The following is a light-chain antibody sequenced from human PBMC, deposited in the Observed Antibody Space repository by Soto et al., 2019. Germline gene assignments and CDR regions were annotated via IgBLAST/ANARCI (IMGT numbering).Light chain of an antibody. CDR2: AAS. CDR1: EDISNY. Sequence: DIQMTQFPSSLSASVGDRVTITCRASEDISNYLAWYQQRPGKVPNLLIYAASTLHSGVPSRFSGSGSGTLFTLTISSLQPEDFATYYCQRYSGAPLTFGQGTRLDIK. J-gene: IGKJ5*01. V-gene: IGKV1-27*01. CDR3: QRYSGAPLT.